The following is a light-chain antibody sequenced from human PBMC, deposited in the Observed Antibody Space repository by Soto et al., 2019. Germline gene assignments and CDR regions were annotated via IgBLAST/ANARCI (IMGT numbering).Light chain of an antibody. V-gene: IGKV1-17*01. CDR1: QDIRND. CDR3: LQHNSYPIT. Sequence: DIQMTQSPSSLSASVGDRVTITFRASQDIRNDLGCYQKKPGKAPKRLIYAASSLQSGVPSRFSGSGSGTEFTLTISSLQPEDFGTYYCLQHNSYPITFGQGTRLEIK. J-gene: IGKJ5*01. CDR2: AAS.